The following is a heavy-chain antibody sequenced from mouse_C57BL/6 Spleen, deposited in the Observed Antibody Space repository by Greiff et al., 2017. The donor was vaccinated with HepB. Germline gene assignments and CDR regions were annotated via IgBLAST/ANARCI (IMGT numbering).Heavy chain of an antibody. CDR3: SGGYDGGVAY. CDR2: LDPSDSYT. J-gene: IGHJ3*01. Sequence: QVQLQQPGAELVMPGASVKLSCKASGYTFTSYWMHWVKQRPGQGLEWIGELDPSDSYTNYNQKFKGKSTLTVDKSSSTAYMQLSSLTSGDSAVYCCSGGYDGGVAYWGQGTLVTVSA. V-gene: IGHV1-69*01. D-gene: IGHD2-2*01. CDR1: GYTFTSYW.